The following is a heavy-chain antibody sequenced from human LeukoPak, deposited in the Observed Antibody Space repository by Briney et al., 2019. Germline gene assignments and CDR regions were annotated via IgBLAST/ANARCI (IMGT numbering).Heavy chain of an antibody. V-gene: IGHV3-23*01. J-gene: IGHJ4*02. CDR1: GFTFSTYT. CDR3: AIDPNWGTHS. D-gene: IGHD7-27*01. Sequence: GSLRLSCAASGFTFSTYTMYWVRHPPGKRLEWVSIIGSSGGGIHYADSVKGRFTISRDNSKNALYLQMNSLRVEDTAVYYCAIDPNWGTHSWGQGVLVTVSS. CDR2: IGSSGGGI.